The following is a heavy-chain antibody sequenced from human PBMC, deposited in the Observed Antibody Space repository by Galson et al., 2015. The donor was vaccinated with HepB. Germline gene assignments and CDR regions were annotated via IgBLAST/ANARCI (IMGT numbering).Heavy chain of an antibody. CDR1: GFTFSVYG. Sequence: LRLSCAASGFTFSVYGIHWVRQAPGKGLEWVAFISYDGSDKYFADSVKGRFTISRDNSKNTLYLQMNSLRAEDTAVYYCAKGTYYNEIDYWGQGTLVTVS. CDR2: ISYDGSDK. D-gene: IGHD3-10*01. V-gene: IGHV3-30*18. CDR3: AKGTYYNEIDY. J-gene: IGHJ4*02.